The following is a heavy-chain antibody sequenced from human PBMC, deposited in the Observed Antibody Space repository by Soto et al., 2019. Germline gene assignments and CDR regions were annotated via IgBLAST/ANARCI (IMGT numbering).Heavy chain of an antibody. D-gene: IGHD5-18*01. V-gene: IGHV4-30-2*01. Sequence: SETLSLTCAVSGGSISSGGYSWSWIRQPPGKGLEWIGYIYHSGGTYYNPSLKSRVTISVDRSKNQFSLKLSSVTAADTAVYYCARVWIHYFDYWGQGTLVTVSS. J-gene: IGHJ4*02. CDR3: ARVWIHYFDY. CDR1: GGSISSGGYS. CDR2: IYHSGGT.